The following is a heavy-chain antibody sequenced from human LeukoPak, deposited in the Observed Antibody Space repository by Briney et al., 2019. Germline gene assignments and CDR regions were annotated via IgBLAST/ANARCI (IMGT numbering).Heavy chain of an antibody. D-gene: IGHD4-23*01. CDR3: AREGLGAVRGFYGGNSDYYYGMDV. CDR2: IIPIFGTA. CDR1: GGTFSSYA. J-gene: IGHJ6*02. Sequence: PGASVKVSCKASGGTFSSYAISWVRQAPGQGLEWMGGIIPIFGTANYAQKFQGRVTITADESTSTAYMELSSLRSEDTAVYYCAREGLGAVRGFYGGNSDYYYGMDVWGQGTTVTVSS. V-gene: IGHV1-69*01.